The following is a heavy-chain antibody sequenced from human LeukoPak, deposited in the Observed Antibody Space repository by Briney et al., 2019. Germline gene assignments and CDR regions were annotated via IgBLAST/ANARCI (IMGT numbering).Heavy chain of an antibody. Sequence: GASVKVSCKASGYTFTSYDINWARQATGQGLEWMGWMNPNSGNTGYAQKFQGRVTMTRNTSISTAYMELSSLRSEDTAVYYCARGPLYVGYYDFWSGYYGTDYWGQGTLVTVSS. V-gene: IGHV1-8*01. CDR3: ARGPLYVGYYDFWSGYYGTDY. D-gene: IGHD3-3*01. J-gene: IGHJ4*02. CDR1: GYTFTSYD. CDR2: MNPNSGNT.